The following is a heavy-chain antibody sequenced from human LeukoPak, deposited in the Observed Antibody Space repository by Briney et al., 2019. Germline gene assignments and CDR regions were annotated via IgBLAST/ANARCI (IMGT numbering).Heavy chain of an antibody. CDR1: GSTFSSYS. V-gene: IGHV3-21*04. CDR3: AKEYSPGSRGYFDY. J-gene: IGHJ4*02. Sequence: GGSLRLSCAASGSTFSSYSMNWVRQAPGKGLEWVSSISSSSDHIAYADSVKGRFTISRDNSKNTLYLQMNSLRAEDTAVYYCAKEYSPGSRGYFDYWGQGTLVTVSS. CDR2: ISSSSDHI. D-gene: IGHD2-21*01.